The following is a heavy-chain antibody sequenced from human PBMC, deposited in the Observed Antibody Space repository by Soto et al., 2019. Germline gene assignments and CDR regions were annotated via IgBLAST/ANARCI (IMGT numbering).Heavy chain of an antibody. CDR3: APYSSTCSFDY. CDR1: GFSLSTSGMG. V-gene: IGHV2-5*02. J-gene: IGHJ4*02. Sequence: QITLKESGPTLVKPTQTLTLTCTFSGFSLSTSGMGVGWIRQPPGKALEGLALIYWDDDKRYSPSLKSRLTNSKDTSKNQVVLTMTTMDPVDTATYCCAPYSSTCSFDYWGQGTLVTVSS. D-gene: IGHD6-13*01. CDR2: IYWDDDK.